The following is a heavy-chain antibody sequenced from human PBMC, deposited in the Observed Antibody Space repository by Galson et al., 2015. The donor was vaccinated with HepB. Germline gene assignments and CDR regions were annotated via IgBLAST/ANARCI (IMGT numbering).Heavy chain of an antibody. CDR3: ARDRGSYDILTPDAFDI. D-gene: IGHD3-9*01. Sequence: SVKVSCKASGGTFSSYAISWVRQAPGQGLEWIGRIIPILGIANYAQKFQGRVTITADKSTSTAYMELSSLRSEDTAVYYCARDRGSYDILTPDAFDIWGQGTMVTVSS. CDR1: GGTFSSYA. V-gene: IGHV1-69*04. J-gene: IGHJ3*02. CDR2: IIPILGIA.